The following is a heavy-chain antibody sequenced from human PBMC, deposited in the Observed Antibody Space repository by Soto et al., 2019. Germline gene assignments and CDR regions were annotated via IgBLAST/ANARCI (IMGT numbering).Heavy chain of an antibody. V-gene: IGHV3-21*01. J-gene: IGHJ4*02. CDR3: ARGLVFRFLESLSPLGY. CDR2: ISSSSSYI. CDR1: GFTFSSYS. Sequence: EVQLVESGGGLVKPGGSLRLSCAASGFTFSSYSMNWVRQAPGKGLEWVSSISSSSSYIYYADSVKGRFTISRDNDKNSLYLQMNSLRAEDTAVYYCARGLVFRFLESLSPLGYWGQGTLVTVSS. D-gene: IGHD3-3*01.